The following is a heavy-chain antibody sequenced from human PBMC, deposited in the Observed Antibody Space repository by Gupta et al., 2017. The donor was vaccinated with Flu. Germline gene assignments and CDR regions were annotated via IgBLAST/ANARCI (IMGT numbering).Heavy chain of an antibody. Sequence: QALLVQSGAEVKKPGASVQVSCKTSGSSFTGFYMHWVRQAPGQGLEWVGRINTDTGGSISAPKFRGRVTMTRDTSINTAYLELSSLRSDDTAVYFCSSPLQGTDYFWANNRFDAWGKGTQVTVS. CDR2: INTDTGGS. CDR3: SSPLQGTDYFWANNRFDA. D-gene: IGHD3-3*01. J-gene: IGHJ4*02. CDR1: GSSFTGFY. V-gene: IGHV1-2*06.